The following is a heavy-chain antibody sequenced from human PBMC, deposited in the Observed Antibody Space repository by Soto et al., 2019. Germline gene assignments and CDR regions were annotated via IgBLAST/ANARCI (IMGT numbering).Heavy chain of an antibody. J-gene: IGHJ3*02. CDR2: IYYSGIT. Sequence: QVQLQESGPGLVKPSQTLSLTCTVSGGSISSGGYYWSWIRQHPGKGLEWIGYIYYSGITHYNPSLQSRVTISVDTSKNQFSLKLTSGTGADTAVYYCARVGIRGGTTLEYAFDIWGQGTMVTVSS. V-gene: IGHV4-31*03. CDR3: ARVGIRGGTTLEYAFDI. D-gene: IGHD1-1*01. CDR1: GGSISSGGYY.